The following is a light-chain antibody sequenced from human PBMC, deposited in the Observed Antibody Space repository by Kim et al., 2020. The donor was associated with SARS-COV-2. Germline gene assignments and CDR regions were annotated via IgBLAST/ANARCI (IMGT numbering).Light chain of an antibody. CDR3: ASYAGNNNFL. V-gene: IGLV2-8*01. J-gene: IGLJ2*01. Sequence: GQLVTISCTGTSSDVGGYNFVSWYQQHPGKTPKLILSDVTKRPSGVPDRFSGSKSGNTASLTVSGLQAEDEADYYCASYAGNNNFLFGGGTQLTVL. CDR1: SSDVGGYNF. CDR2: DVT.